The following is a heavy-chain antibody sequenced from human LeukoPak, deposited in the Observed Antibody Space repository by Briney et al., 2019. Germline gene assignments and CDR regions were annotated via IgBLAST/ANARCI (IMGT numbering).Heavy chain of an antibody. CDR1: GYSISSYY. V-gene: IGHV4-59*08. J-gene: IGHJ2*01. Sequence: PSETLSLTCTVSGYSISSYYWSWIRQPPGKGLEWIGYIYYSGSTNYNPSLKSRVTISVDTSKNQFSLKLSSVTAADTAVYYCARQSLYSSGWPLWYFDLWGRGTLVTVSS. CDR3: ARQSLYSSGWPLWYFDL. CDR2: IYYSGST. D-gene: IGHD6-19*01.